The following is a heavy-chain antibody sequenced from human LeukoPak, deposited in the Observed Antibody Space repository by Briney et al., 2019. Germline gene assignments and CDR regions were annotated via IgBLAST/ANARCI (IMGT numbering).Heavy chain of an antibody. J-gene: IGHJ3*02. CDR1: GFTFSNFA. V-gene: IGHV3-23*01. CDR2: ITGYGAT. D-gene: IGHD6-13*01. Sequence: GGSLRLSCAASGFTFSNFAMMWVRQAPGTGLQWVSTITGYGATYYADSVKGRFTISRDNSKNTLYLQMNSLRTEDTAVYYCAKGGPYSSSLRAFDIWGQGTMVTVSS. CDR3: AKGGPYSSSLRAFDI.